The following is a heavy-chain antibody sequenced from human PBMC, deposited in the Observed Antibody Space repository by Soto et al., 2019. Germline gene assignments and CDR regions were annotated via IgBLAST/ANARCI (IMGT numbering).Heavy chain of an antibody. D-gene: IGHD5-18*01. CDR1: GFTFSSYA. CDR3: ARDREDTAMAQRGPFDY. Sequence: GGSLRLSCAASGFTFSSYAMHWVRQAPGKGLEWVAVISYDGSNKYYADSVKGRFTISRDNSKNTLYLQMNSLRAEDTAVYYCARDREDTAMAQRGPFDYWGQGTLVTVSS. CDR2: ISYDGSNK. V-gene: IGHV3-30-3*01. J-gene: IGHJ4*02.